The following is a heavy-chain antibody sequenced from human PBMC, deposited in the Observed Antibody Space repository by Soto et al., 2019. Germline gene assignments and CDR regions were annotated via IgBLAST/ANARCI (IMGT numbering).Heavy chain of an antibody. CDR2: IYYSGST. Sequence: SETLSLTCTVSGGSISSGGYYWSWIRQHPGKGLEWIGYIYYSGSTYYNPSLKSRVTISVDTSKNQFSLKLSSVTAADTAVYYCARATYDSSGYYMDYWGQGTLVTVSS. CDR1: GGSISSGGYY. D-gene: IGHD3-22*01. CDR3: ARATYDSSGYYMDY. V-gene: IGHV4-31*03. J-gene: IGHJ4*02.